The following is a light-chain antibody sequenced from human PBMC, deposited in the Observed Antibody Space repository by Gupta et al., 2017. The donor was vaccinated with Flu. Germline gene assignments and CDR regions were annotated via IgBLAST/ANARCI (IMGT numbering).Light chain of an antibody. Sequence: GDRVTITCRASQSSSSYLNWYQQKPGKAPKLLIYAASSLQSGVPSRFSGSGSGTDFTLTISSLQPEDFAAYYCQQSYSSPYTFGQGTKLEIK. V-gene: IGKV1-39*01. CDR3: QQSYSSPYT. CDR2: AAS. CDR1: QSSSSY. J-gene: IGKJ2*01.